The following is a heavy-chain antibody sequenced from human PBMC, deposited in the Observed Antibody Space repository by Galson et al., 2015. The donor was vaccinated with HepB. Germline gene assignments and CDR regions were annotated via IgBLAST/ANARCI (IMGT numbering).Heavy chain of an antibody. CDR3: ARGPGSWHNWFDP. CDR1: GFTFSSYS. D-gene: IGHD6-13*01. J-gene: IGHJ5*02. Sequence: LRLSCAASGFTFSSYSMNWVRQAPGKGLEWVSYISSSSSTIYYADSVKGRFTISRDNAKNSLYLQMNSLRAEDTAVYYCARGPGSWHNWFDPWGQGTLVTVSS. V-gene: IGHV3-48*01. CDR2: ISSSSSTI.